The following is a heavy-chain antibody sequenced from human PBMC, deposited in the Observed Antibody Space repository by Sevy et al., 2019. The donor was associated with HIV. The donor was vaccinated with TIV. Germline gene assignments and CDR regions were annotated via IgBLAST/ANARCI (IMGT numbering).Heavy chain of an antibody. CDR1: GGSFSGYY. V-gene: IGHV4-34*01. D-gene: IGHD2-15*01. J-gene: IGHJ6*03. Sequence: SETLSLTCAVYGGSFSGYYWSWIRQPPGKGLEWIGEINHSGSTNYNPSLKSRVTISVDTSKNQFSLKLSSVTAADTAVYYCARARSEVVVVAATPVYYYYYMDVWGKGTTVTVSS. CDR2: INHSGST. CDR3: ARARSEVVVVAATPVYYYYYMDV.